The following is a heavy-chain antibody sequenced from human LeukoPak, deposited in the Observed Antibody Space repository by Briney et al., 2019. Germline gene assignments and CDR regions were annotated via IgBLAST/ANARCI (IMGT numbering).Heavy chain of an antibody. CDR1: GITLSNYG. V-gene: IGHV3-23*01. D-gene: IGHD3-3*01. Sequence: PGGSLRLSCAVSGITLSNYGMSWVRQAPGKGLEWVAGLSGSGGSTYYADSVKGRCTISRDNSKNTLYLQMNSLRADDTAVYYCAKGEGHDFWSGYYSLGFDYWGQGTLVTVSS. J-gene: IGHJ4*02. CDR2: LSGSGGST. CDR3: AKGEGHDFWSGYYSLGFDY.